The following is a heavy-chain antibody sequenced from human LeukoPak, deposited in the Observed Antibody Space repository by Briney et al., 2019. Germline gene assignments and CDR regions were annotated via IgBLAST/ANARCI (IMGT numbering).Heavy chain of an antibody. CDR2: IYYSGDT. J-gene: IGHJ4*02. CDR3: ATQLGNIDY. V-gene: IGHV4-59*08. D-gene: IGHD2/OR15-2a*01. CDR1: GGSISSYY. Sequence: SETLSLTCTVSGGSISSYYWSWTRQPPGKGLEWIAYIYYSGDTNYNPSLKSRVTISIDTSKNQFSLKLTSVTAADTAVYYCATQLGNIDYWGQGTLVTVSS.